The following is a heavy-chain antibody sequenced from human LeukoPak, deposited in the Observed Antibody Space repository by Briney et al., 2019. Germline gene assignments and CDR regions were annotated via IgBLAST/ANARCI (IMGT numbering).Heavy chain of an antibody. CDR1: GYRFTSYW. V-gene: IGHV5-10-1*01. CDR3: ARQGVGGSSWYYYYGMDV. Sequence: GESLQISCQGSGYRFTSYWISWGRQLPGKGLEWMGRIDPSDSYTNYSPSFQGHVTISADKSISTAYLQWSSLKASDTAMYYCARQGVGGSSWYYYYGMDVWGKGTTVTVSS. J-gene: IGHJ6*04. CDR2: IDPSDSYT. D-gene: IGHD6-13*01.